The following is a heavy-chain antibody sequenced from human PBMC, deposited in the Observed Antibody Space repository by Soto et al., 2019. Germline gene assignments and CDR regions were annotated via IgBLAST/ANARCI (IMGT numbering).Heavy chain of an antibody. Sequence: XGSLLLSGAASGFTLSDYYMSWIRQATGKGLEWVSYISSSGSTIYYADSVKGRFTISRDNAKNSLYLQMNSLRAEDTAVYYCARVPDFGVVIPLGYYGMDVWGQGTTVTVSS. J-gene: IGHJ6*02. V-gene: IGHV3-11*01. CDR3: ARVPDFGVVIPLGYYGMDV. CDR2: ISSSGSTI. D-gene: IGHD3-3*01. CDR1: GFTLSDYY.